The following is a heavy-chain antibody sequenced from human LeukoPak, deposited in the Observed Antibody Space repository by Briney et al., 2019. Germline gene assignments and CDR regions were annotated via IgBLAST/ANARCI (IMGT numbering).Heavy chain of an antibody. D-gene: IGHD5-18*01. CDR1: GGSISSYY. V-gene: IGHV4-59*12. CDR3: ARVKSGYNYGPPDRSFDY. Sequence: KPSETLSLTCTVSGGSISSYYWSWIRQPPGKGLEWIGYIYYSGSTNYNPSLKSRVTISVDTSKNQFSLKLSSVTAADTAVYYCARVKSGYNYGPPDRSFDYWGQGTLVTVSS. J-gene: IGHJ4*02. CDR2: IYYSGST.